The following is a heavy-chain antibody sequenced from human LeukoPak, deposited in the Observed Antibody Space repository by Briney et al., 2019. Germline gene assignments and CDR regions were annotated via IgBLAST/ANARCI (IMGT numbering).Heavy chain of an antibody. Sequence: SETLSLTCTVSGGSINNYYWSWIQQPPGKGLEWLGYIYSSGVTNYNPSLQSRVTISIDTSKNQFSLKLSSVTAADTAVYYCARHDNVPVIKHGFDHWGQGTLVTVSS. J-gene: IGHJ4*02. CDR2: IYSSGVT. CDR3: ARHDNVPVIKHGFDH. V-gene: IGHV4-59*08. D-gene: IGHD2-8*01. CDR1: GGSINNYY.